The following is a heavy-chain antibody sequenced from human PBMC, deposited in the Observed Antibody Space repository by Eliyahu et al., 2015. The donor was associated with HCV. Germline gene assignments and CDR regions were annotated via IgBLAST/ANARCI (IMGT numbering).Heavy chain of an antibody. CDR2: IQXDGSNK. Sequence: QVQLVESGGGVVQPGGSLRXSCAASGFPXISXGMXWVRRAPGKGXEWVAFIQXDGSNKYYADSVKGRFTISRDNSKNTLYLQMNGLRAEDTAVYYCAKEYYYGSGSYYPYYQYYGMDIWGQGNTVTVSS. CDR3: AKEYYYGSGSYYPYYQYYGMDI. D-gene: IGHD3-10*01. CDR1: GFPXISXG. J-gene: IGHJ6*02. V-gene: IGHV3-30*02.